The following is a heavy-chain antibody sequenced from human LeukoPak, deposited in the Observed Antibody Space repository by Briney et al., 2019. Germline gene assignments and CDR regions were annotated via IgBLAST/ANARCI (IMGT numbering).Heavy chain of an antibody. CDR2: ISSSGSYI. J-gene: IGHJ4*02. CDR3: ARDGGYIAAAGPLDY. Sequence: KAGGSLRLSCAASGFTFSSYSMNWARQAPGKGLEWVSSISSSGSYIYYADSVKGRFTISRDNAKNSLYLQMSSLRAEDTAVYYCARDGGYIAAAGPLDYWGQGTLVTVSS. CDR1: GFTFSSYS. D-gene: IGHD6-13*01. V-gene: IGHV3-21*01.